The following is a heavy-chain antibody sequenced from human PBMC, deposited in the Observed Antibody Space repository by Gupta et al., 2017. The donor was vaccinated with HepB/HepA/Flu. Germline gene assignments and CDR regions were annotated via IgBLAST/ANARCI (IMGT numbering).Heavy chain of an antibody. D-gene: IGHD5-18*01. CDR3: VSSPGLWYNWFDP. CDR1: GGTFSSYA. V-gene: IGHV1-69*01. CDR2: IIPMFGKP. Sequence: QVQLVQSGAEVKKPGSSVKVSCKASGGTFSSYAISWVRQAPGQGLEWMGGIIPMFGKPNYAQKFQGRVTITADESTSTGYMELSSLRSEDTAVYYCVSSPGLWYNWFDPWGQGTLVTVSS. J-gene: IGHJ5*02.